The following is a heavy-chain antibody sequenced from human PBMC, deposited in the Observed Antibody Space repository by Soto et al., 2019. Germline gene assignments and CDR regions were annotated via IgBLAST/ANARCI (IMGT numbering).Heavy chain of an antibody. CDR2: IGTAGDT. V-gene: IGHV3-13*01. D-gene: IGHD2-2*01. J-gene: IGHJ3*02. CDR3: ARAAIGAFDI. Sequence: EVQLVESGGGLVQPGGSLRLSCAASGFTFSSYDRHWVRQATGKGLEWVSAIGTAGDTYYPGSVKGRFTISRENAKNSLYLQMNSLRAGETAVYYCARAAIGAFDIWGQGTMVTVSS. CDR1: GFTFSSYD.